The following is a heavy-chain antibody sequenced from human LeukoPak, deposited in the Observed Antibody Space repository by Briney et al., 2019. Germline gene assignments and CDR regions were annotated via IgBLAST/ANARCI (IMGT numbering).Heavy chain of an antibody. V-gene: IGHV4-61*02. D-gene: IGHD3-3*01. Sequence: PSETLSLTCTVSGGSISSGSYYWSWIRQPAGKGLEWIGRIYTSGSTNYNPSLKSRVTISVDTSKNQFSLKLSSVTAADTAVYYCARPWSGYYTRGYSYFDYWGQGTLVTVSS. CDR1: GGSISSGSYY. J-gene: IGHJ4*02. CDR2: IYTSGST. CDR3: ARPWSGYYTRGYSYFDY.